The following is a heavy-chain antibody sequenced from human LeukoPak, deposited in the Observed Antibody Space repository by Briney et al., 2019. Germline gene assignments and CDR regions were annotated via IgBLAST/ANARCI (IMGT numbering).Heavy chain of an antibody. D-gene: IGHD5-12*01. CDR3: AGGRLVAASKAVAIDY. J-gene: IGHJ4*02. Sequence: GGSLRLSCAASGFTFSSYGMHWVRQAPGKGLEWVAFIWYDGSNKYYADSVKGRFTISRDNSKNTLYLQMNSLRADDTAVYYCAGGRLVAASKAVAIDYWGQGTLVTVSS. CDR2: IWYDGSNK. V-gene: IGHV3-30*02. CDR1: GFTFSSYG.